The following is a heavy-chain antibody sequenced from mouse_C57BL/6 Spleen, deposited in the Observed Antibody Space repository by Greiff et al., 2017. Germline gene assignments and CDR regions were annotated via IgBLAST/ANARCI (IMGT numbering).Heavy chain of an antibody. CDR1: GYTFTDYE. Sequence: QVQLKQSGAELVRPGASVTLSCKASGYTFTDYEMHWVKQTPVHGLEWIGAIDPETGGTAYNQKFKGKAILTADKSSSTAYMELRSLTSEDSAVYYCSNPAWFAYWGQGTLVTVSA. V-gene: IGHV1-15*01. CDR2: IDPETGGT. J-gene: IGHJ3*01. D-gene: IGHD2-5*01. CDR3: SNPAWFAY.